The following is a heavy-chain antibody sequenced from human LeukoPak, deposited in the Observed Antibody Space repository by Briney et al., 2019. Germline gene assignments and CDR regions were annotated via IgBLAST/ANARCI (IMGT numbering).Heavy chain of an antibody. D-gene: IGHD2-8*02. CDR3: VRDGGYTGGWTYEAGDY. CDR1: GFTFSAYV. V-gene: IGHV3-30*04. CDR2: ISNDGNEK. Sequence: PGRSLRLSCAASGFTFSAYVMHWVRQAPGKGLECVAVISNDGNEKYYADSVKGRFSISRDNSKNTLYLQMNSLRTEDTAVYYCVRDGGYTGGWTYEAGDYWGQGNLVTVSS. J-gene: IGHJ4*01.